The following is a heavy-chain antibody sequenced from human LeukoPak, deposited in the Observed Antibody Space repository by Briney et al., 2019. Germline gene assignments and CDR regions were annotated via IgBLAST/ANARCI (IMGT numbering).Heavy chain of an antibody. J-gene: IGHJ2*01. CDR2: IIPIFGTA. CDR1: GGTFSSYA. V-gene: IGHV1-69*13. Sequence: SVTVSCTASGGTFSSYAISWVRQAPGQGLEWMGGIIPIFGTANYAQKFQGRVTITADESTSTAYMELSSLRSEDTAVYYCARAKGHDYYDSSGYLFGWYFDLWGRGTLVTVSS. CDR3: ARAKGHDYYDSSGYLFGWYFDL. D-gene: IGHD3-22*01.